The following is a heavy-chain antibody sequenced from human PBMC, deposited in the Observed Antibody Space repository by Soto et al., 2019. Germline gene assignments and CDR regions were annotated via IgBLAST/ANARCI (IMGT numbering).Heavy chain of an antibody. CDR1: GFTFSSYE. Sequence: PGGSLRLSCAASGFTFSSYEMNWVRQTPGKTLEWVSYISGAGDSSYYADSVKGRFTISRDNAKNSLYLQMNSLRVGDTAVYYCARVHCSNTTCQVQAFDSWGQGTLVTVSS. D-gene: IGHD2-2*01. CDR2: ISGAGDSS. CDR3: ARVHCSNTTCQVQAFDS. V-gene: IGHV3-48*03. J-gene: IGHJ4*02.